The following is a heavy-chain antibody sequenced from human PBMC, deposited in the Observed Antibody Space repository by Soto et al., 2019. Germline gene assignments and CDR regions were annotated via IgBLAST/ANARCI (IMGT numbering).Heavy chain of an antibody. CDR2: ILNDGTTT. CDR3: AKSISSLTPGAFDI. CDR1: GLTFSNYA. Sequence: GGSLRLSCAASGLTFSNYAMSWVRQAPGKGLEWVSRILNDGTTTNYADSVKGRFTVSRDNAKNTLYLQMNSLRAEDTAVYYCAKSISSLTPGAFDIWGQGTMVTVSS. D-gene: IGHD1-20*01. V-gene: IGHV3-23*01. J-gene: IGHJ3*02.